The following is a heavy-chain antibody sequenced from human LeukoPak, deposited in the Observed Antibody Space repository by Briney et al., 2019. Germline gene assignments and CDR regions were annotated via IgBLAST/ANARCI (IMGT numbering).Heavy chain of an antibody. Sequence: PGGSLRLSCAASGFTFSNYWMSWVRQAPGKGLEWLANINQDGSEIYYVDSVKGRFTISRDNGKNSLYLQINSLRADDTAVYYCARLPPGSTVGFDYWGQGTLVTVSS. CDR2: INQDGSEI. V-gene: IGHV3-7*01. D-gene: IGHD4-17*01. J-gene: IGHJ4*02. CDR3: ARLPPGSTVGFDY. CDR1: GFTFSNYW.